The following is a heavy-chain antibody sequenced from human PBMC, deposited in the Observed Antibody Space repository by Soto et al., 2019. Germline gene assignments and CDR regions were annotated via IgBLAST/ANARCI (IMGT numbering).Heavy chain of an antibody. D-gene: IGHD2-2*02. CDR1: GYTFTGYY. CDR3: ARDRIVVVPAAIHRTHYYYYGMDV. J-gene: IGHJ6*02. V-gene: IGHV1-2*02. CDR2: INPNSGGT. Sequence: QVQLVQSGAEVKKPGASVKVSCKASGYTFTGYYMHWVRQAPGQGLEWMGWINPNSGGTNYAQKFQGRVTMTRDTSISTAYMELSRLRSDDTAVYYCARDRIVVVPAAIHRTHYYYYGMDVWGQGTTVTVSS.